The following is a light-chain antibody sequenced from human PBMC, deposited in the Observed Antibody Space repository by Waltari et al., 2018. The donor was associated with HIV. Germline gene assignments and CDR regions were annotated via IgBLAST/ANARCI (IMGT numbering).Light chain of an antibody. CDR2: GAS. Sequence: EIVLTQSPATLSLSPGERATLSCRASQSVSTYLAWYQQRPGQAPRLLIYGASNRATGSPVRCSGSGSGTDFTLTIISLEPEDVAVYYCQQRSNWLSLSFGGGTKVEIK. J-gene: IGKJ4*01. V-gene: IGKV3-11*01. CDR1: QSVSTY. CDR3: QQRSNWLSLS.